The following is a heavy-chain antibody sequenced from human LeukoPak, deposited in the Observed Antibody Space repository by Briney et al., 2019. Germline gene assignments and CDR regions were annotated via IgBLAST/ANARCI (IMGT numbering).Heavy chain of an antibody. CDR3: ARLTFIAVAGTPGRYFQH. D-gene: IGHD6-13*01. CDR1: GYTFTDYH. CDR2: SNPNTGGT. J-gene: IGHJ1*01. V-gene: IGHV1-2*02. Sequence: EASVKVSCKASGYTFTDYHIHWVRQAPGQGLEWVGWSNPNTGGTNYAEKFQGRVTMTRDTSTSTAYMEVSSLRSDDTAVYFCARLTFIAVAGTPGRYFQHWGQGTLVTVSS.